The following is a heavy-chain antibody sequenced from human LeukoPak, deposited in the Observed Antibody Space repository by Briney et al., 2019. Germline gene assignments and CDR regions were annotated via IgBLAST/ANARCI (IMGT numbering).Heavy chain of an antibody. CDR3: AKERRETVVGTVYFQH. Sequence: GGSLRLSCAASGFTFSSYAMHWVRQAPGKGLEWVAVISYDGSDKYYADSVKGRFTISRDNSKNTLYLQMNSLRAEDTAVYHCAKERRETVVGTVYFQHWGQGTLVTVSS. V-gene: IGHV3-30*04. D-gene: IGHD6-19*01. CDR1: GFTFSSYA. J-gene: IGHJ1*01. CDR2: ISYDGSDK.